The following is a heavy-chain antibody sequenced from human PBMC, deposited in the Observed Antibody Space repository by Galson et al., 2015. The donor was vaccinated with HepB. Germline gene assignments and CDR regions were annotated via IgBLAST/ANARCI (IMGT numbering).Heavy chain of an antibody. CDR3: ARIYGSGSYWGFDY. Sequence: SLRLSCAASGFTFSSYSMNWVRQAPGKGLEWVSYISSSSSTIYYADSVKGRFTISRDNAKNSLYLQMNSLRAEDTAVYYCARIYGSGSYWGFDYWGQGTLVTVSS. CDR1: GFTFSSYS. J-gene: IGHJ4*02. V-gene: IGHV3-48*01. D-gene: IGHD3-10*01. CDR2: ISSSSSTI.